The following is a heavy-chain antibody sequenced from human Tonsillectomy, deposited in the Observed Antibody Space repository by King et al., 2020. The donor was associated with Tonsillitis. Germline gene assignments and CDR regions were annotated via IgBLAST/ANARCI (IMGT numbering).Heavy chain of an antibody. D-gene: IGHD3-22*01. Sequence: VQLVESGGGVVQPGGSLRLSCAAAGFIFSDYSIHWVRQTPGEGLEWVAFIRYDGSKQYYADSVKGRFTIIRDNSKNTVYLQMNSLRADDTAVYYCARALRDYHDSSGYYYGFDIGGQGTVVTVAS. CDR3: ARALRDYHDSSGYYYGFDI. V-gene: IGHV3-30*02. J-gene: IGHJ3*02. CDR2: IRYDGSKQ. CDR1: GFIFSDYS.